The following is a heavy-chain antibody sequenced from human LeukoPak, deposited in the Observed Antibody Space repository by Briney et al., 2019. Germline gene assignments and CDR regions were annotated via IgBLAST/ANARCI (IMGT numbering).Heavy chain of an antibody. Sequence: SETLSLTCTVSGGSISSGGYYWSWIRQHPGKGLEWIGYIYYSGSTYYNPSLKSRVTISVDTSKNQFSLKLSSVTAADTAVYYCARDHRRYFDWPGDRYYYYGMDVWGQGTTVTVSS. J-gene: IGHJ6*02. CDR1: GGSISSGGYY. D-gene: IGHD3-9*01. CDR3: ARDHRRYFDWPGDRYYYYGMDV. CDR2: IYYSGST. V-gene: IGHV4-31*03.